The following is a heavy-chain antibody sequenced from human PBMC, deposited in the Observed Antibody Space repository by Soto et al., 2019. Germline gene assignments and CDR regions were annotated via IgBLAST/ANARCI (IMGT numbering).Heavy chain of an antibody. CDR3: ARQIGWELLPYFDY. V-gene: IGHV4-39*01. CDR1: GGSISSSSYY. Sequence: QLQLQESGPGLVKPSETLSLTCTVSGGSISSSSYYWGWIRQPPGKGLEWIGSIYYSGSTYYNPSLKSRVTISVDTSNNQFSLKLSSVTAADTAVYYCARQIGWELLPYFDYWGQGTLVTVSS. CDR2: IYYSGST. D-gene: IGHD1-26*01. J-gene: IGHJ4*02.